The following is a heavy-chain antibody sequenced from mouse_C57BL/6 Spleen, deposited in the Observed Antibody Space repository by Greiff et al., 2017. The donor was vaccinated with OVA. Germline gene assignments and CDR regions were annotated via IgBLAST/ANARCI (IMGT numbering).Heavy chain of an antibody. J-gene: IGHJ4*01. CDR3: ARWNGSSYVWAMDY. CDR2: IHPNSGST. CDR1: GYTFTSYW. Sequence: QVQLQQSGAELVKPGASVKLSCKASGYTFTSYWMHWVKQRPGQGLEWIGMIHPNSGSTNYNEKFKSKATLTVDKSSSTAYMQLSSLTSEDSAVYYCARWNGSSYVWAMDYWGQGTSVTVSS. V-gene: IGHV1-64*01. D-gene: IGHD1-1*01.